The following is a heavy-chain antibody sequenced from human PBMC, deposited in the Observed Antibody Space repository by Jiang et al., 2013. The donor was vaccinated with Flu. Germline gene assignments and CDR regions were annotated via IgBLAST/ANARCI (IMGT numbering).Heavy chain of an antibody. Sequence: SGAEVKKPGASVKVSCKASGYTFTSYGISWVRQAPGQGLEWMGWISAYNGNTNYAQKLRGRVTMTTDTSTSTAYMELRSLRSDDTAVYYCARVITIFGVVTLDYYGMDVWGQGTTVTVSS. J-gene: IGHJ6*02. CDR2: ISAYNGNT. CDR1: GYTFTSYG. CDR3: ARVITIFGVVTLDYYGMDV. D-gene: IGHD3-3*01. V-gene: IGHV1-18*01.